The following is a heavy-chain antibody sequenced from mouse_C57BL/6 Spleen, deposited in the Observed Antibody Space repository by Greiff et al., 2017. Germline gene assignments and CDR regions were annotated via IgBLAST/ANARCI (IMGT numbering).Heavy chain of an antibody. CDR2: ISYDGSN. D-gene: IGHD2-9*01. CDR1: GYSITSGYY. CDR3: TRGAYCVFDVRTYYFDY. J-gene: IGHJ2*01. Sequence: EVQLVESGPGLVKPSQSLSLTCSVTGYSITSGYYWNWIRQFPGNKLEWMGYISYDGSNNYNPSLKNRISITRDTSKNQFFLKLNSVTTEDTATYYCTRGAYCVFDVRTYYFDYLGQSTTLTVSS. V-gene: IGHV3-6*01.